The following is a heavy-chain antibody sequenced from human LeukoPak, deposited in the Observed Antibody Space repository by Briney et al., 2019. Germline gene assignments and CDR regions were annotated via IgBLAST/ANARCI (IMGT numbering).Heavy chain of an antibody. CDR1: GGSISSYY. V-gene: IGHV4-59*01. Sequence: PSETLSLTCTVSGGSISSYYWSWIRQPPGKGLEWNGYIYYSGSTNYNPSLKSRVTISVDTSKNQFSLKLSSVTAADTAVYYCARSGYCSGGSCFFYFDYWGQGTLVTVSS. CDR3: ARSGYCSGGSCFFYFDY. CDR2: IYYSGST. J-gene: IGHJ4*02. D-gene: IGHD2-15*01.